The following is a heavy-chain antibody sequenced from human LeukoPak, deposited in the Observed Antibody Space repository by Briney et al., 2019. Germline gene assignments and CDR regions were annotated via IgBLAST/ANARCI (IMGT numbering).Heavy chain of an antibody. CDR3: ARGQMWFDP. Sequence: SETLSLTCAVSGGSISSGGYSWSWIRQPPGKGLEWIGYIYYSGSTYYNPSLKSRVTISVDTSKNQFSLKLSSVTAADTAVYYCARGQMWFDPWGQGTLVTVSS. D-gene: IGHD5-24*01. CDR1: GGSISSGGYS. J-gene: IGHJ5*02. V-gene: IGHV4-30-4*07. CDR2: IYYSGST.